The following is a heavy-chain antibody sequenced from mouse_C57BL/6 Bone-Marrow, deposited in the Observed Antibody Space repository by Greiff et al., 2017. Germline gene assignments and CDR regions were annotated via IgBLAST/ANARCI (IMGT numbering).Heavy chain of an antibody. V-gene: IGHV1-55*01. CDR2: IYPGSGST. D-gene: IGHD2-5*01. CDR3: ARYYYSNYGSWFAY. J-gene: IGHJ3*01. CDR1: GYTFTSYW. Sequence: QVQLQQPGAELVKPGASVKMSCKASGYTFTSYWITWVKQRPGQGLEWSGDIYPGSGSTNYNEKFKSKATLTVDTSSSTAYMQLSSLTSEDSAVYYCARYYYSNYGSWFAYWGQGTLVTVSA.